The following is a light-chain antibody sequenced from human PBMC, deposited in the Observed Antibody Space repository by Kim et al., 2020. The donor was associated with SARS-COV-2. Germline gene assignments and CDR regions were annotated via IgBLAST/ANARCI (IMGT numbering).Light chain of an antibody. J-gene: IGLJ2*01. CDR1: ELGDKY. CDR2: QDI. CDR3: QAWDSGTAVV. Sequence: VSPGQPASITCSGDELGDKYVFWYQQKPGQSPVLVIYQDIKRPSGIPERFSASNFGNTATLTISGTQATDEADYYCQAWDSGTAVVFGEGTQLTVL. V-gene: IGLV3-1*01.